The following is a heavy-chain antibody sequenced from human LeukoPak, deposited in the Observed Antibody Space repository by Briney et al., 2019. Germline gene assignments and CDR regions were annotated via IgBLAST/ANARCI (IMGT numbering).Heavy chain of an antibody. CDR1: GFSLSTYS. D-gene: IGHD2-2*01. CDR3: ARDPEQSSRPFHF. Sequence: GGSLRPFCAGSGFSLSTYSMYWVRQAPGKGLEWVSYLRSSGSTIYYADSVKGRFTISRDNAKNLLYLQMNSLRDEDTAVYYCARDPEQSSRPFHFWGQGTLVTVSS. V-gene: IGHV3-48*02. CDR2: LRSSGSTI. J-gene: IGHJ4*02.